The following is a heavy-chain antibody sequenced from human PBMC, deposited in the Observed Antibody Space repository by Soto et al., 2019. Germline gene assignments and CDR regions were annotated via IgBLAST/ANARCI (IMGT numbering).Heavy chain of an antibody. Sequence: EVQLLESGGGLVQPGGSLRLSFAASGFTFSSYAMNWVRQAPGKGLEWVSVISGSGGSTYYADPVKGRFTISTDNSKNTLYLQMNSLRAEDTAVYYCATRSSSWYFDYWGQGTLVTVSS. CDR3: ATRSSSWYFDY. J-gene: IGHJ4*02. CDR2: ISGSGGST. V-gene: IGHV3-23*01. CDR1: GFTFSSYA. D-gene: IGHD6-13*01.